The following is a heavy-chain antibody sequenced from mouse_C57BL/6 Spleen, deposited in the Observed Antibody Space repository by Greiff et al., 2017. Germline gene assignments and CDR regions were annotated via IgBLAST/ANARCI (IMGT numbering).Heavy chain of an antibody. CDR3: ARGTGNAWFAY. CDR2: IDPSDSYT. J-gene: IGHJ3*01. CDR1: GYTFTSYW. D-gene: IGHD4-1*01. Sequence: QVQLQQPGAELVKPGASVKLSCKASGYTFTSYWMQWVKQRPGQGLEWIGEIDPSDSYTNYNQKFKGKATLTVDTSSSTAYMQLSSLTSEDSAVYYCARGTGNAWFAYWGQGTLVTVSA. V-gene: IGHV1-50*01.